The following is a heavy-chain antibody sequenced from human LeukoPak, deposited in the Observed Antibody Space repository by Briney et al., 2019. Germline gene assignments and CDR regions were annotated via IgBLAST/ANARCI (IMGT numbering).Heavy chain of an antibody. V-gene: IGHV1-8*01. CDR2: MNPNSGNT. CDR3: ARGHHRAAAGTRRVGYYYYGMDV. D-gene: IGHD6-13*01. CDR1: GYTFTSYD. J-gene: IGHJ6*02. Sequence: GASVKVSCKASGYTFTSYDINWVRQATGQGLEWMGWMNPNSGNTGYAQKFQGGVTMTRNTSISTAYMELSSLRSEDTAVYYCARGHHRAAAGTRRVGYYYYGMDVWGPGTTVTVSS.